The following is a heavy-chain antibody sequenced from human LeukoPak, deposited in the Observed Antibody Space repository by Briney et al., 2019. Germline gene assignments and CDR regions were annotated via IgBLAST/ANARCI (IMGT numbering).Heavy chain of an antibody. Sequence: PSETLSLTCTVSGGSISSYYWSWIRQPAGKGLEWIGRIYTSGSTNYNPSLKSRVTMSVDTSKNQFSLKLSSVTAADTAVYYCARMTRYYDYVWGSYRYYFDYWGQGTLVTVSS. CDR3: ARMTRYYDYVWGSYRYYFDY. J-gene: IGHJ4*02. CDR1: GGSISSYY. CDR2: IYTSGST. V-gene: IGHV4-4*07. D-gene: IGHD3-16*02.